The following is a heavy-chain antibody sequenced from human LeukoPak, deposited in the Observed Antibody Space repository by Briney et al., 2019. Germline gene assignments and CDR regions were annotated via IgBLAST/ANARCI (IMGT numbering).Heavy chain of an antibody. CDR2: IYPGDSDT. J-gene: IGHJ4*02. CDR3: ARTYYDFWSGYYYYFDY. V-gene: IGHV5-51*01. CDR1: GYSFTSYW. Sequence: GESLKISCKGSGYSFTSYWIGWVRQMPGKGLEWMGIIYPGDSDTRYSPSFQGQVTISADESISTAYLQWSSLKASDTAMYYCARTYYDFWSGYYYYFDYWGQGTLVTVSS. D-gene: IGHD3-3*01.